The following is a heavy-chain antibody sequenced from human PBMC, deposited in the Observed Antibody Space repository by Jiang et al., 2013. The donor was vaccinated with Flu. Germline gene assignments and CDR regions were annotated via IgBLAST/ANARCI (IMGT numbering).Heavy chain of an antibody. Sequence: GVGWIRQPPGKALEWLALIYWDDDTRFRPSLRSRLTITKDTSKNQVVLSMTNMDPVDTATYYCAHRGYVGDVVAAYDFWGLGTLVTVSS. D-gene: IGHD5-12*01. CDR1: G. CDR3: AHRGYVGDVVAAYDF. V-gene: IGHV2-5*02. J-gene: IGHJ4*02. CDR2: IYWDDDT.